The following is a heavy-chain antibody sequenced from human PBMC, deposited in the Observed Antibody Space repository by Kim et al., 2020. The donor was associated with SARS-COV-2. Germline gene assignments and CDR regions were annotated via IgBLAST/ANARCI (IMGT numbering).Heavy chain of an antibody. CDR3: AKDTYYDILTGLPPGDY. V-gene: IGHV3-30*18. CDR1: GFTFSSYG. D-gene: IGHD3-9*01. CDR2: ISYDGSNK. Sequence: GGSLRLSCAASGFTFSSYGMHWVRQAPGKGLEWVAVISYDGSNKYYADSVKGRFTISRDNSKNTLYLQMNSLRAEDTAVYYCAKDTYYDILTGLPPGDYWGQGTLVTVSS. J-gene: IGHJ4*02.